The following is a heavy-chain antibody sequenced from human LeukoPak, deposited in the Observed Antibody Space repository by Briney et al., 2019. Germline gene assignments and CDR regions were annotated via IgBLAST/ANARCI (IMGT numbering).Heavy chain of an antibody. CDR1: GFTFSSNW. Sequence: PGGSLRLSCAASGFTFSSNWMSWVRQAPGKGLEWVANIKNDGSEKYCVDSVKGRFTISRDNAKKSLYLQMNSLRAEDTAVYYCARDISTTPFDSWGQGTLVTVAS. CDR2: IKNDGSEK. D-gene: IGHD2-2*01. V-gene: IGHV3-7*04. CDR3: ARDISTTPFDS. J-gene: IGHJ4*02.